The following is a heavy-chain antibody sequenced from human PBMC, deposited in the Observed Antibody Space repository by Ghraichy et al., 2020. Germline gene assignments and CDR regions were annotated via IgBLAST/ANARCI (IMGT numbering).Heavy chain of an antibody. D-gene: IGHD1-26*01. Sequence: ASVKVSCKASGYTFTSYGISWVRQAPEQGLEWMGWISAYNGNTNYAQKLQGRVTMTTDTSTSTAYMELRSLRSDDTAVYYCARVPPPGHMVGATVFDYWGQGTLVTVAS. CDR1: GYTFTSYG. CDR3: ARVPPPGHMVGATVFDY. J-gene: IGHJ4*02. CDR2: ISAYNGNT. V-gene: IGHV1-18*01.